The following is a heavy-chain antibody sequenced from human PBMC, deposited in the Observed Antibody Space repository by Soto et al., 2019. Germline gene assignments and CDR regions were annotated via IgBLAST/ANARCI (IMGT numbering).Heavy chain of an antibody. D-gene: IGHD2-2*01. CDR2: ISYDGSNK. CDR3: AKDGDIVVVPAASFDY. CDR1: GFTFSSYG. J-gene: IGHJ4*02. Sequence: QVQLVESGGGVVQPGRSLRLSCAASGFTFSSYGMHWVRQAPGKGLAWVAVISYDGSNKYYADPVKGRFTISRDNSKNTLYLQMNSLRAEDTAVYYCAKDGDIVVVPAASFDYWGQGTLVTVSS. V-gene: IGHV3-30*18.